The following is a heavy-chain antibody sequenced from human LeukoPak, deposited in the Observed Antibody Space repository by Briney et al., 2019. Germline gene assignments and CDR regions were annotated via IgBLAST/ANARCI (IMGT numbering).Heavy chain of an antibody. V-gene: IGHV3-23*01. Sequence: PGGSLRLSCAASGFTFSSYAMRWVGQAPGKGLHSVSALSGSGGSTYYADSVKGRFTISRDNSKNTLYLQMNSLRAEDTAIYYCAKDRYSSTHINWFDPWGQGTLVTVSS. D-gene: IGHD6-13*01. CDR3: AKDRYSSTHINWFDP. CDR1: GFTFSSYA. CDR2: LSGSGGST. J-gene: IGHJ5*02.